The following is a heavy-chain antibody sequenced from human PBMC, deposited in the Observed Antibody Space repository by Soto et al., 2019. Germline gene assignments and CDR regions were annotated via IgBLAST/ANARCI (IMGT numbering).Heavy chain of an antibody. CDR1: GFIFSSYA. J-gene: IGHJ4*02. V-gene: IGHV3-30-3*01. CDR2: ISYDGSNK. D-gene: IGHD2-2*01. CDR3: GRCSSTSCHLGADY. Sequence: VGSLRLSCAASGFIFSSYAMHWVHQAPGKGLEWVALISYDGSNKYYADSVKGRFTISRDNSKNMLYLQMNSLRTEDTPVYYCGRCSSTSCHLGADYWGQGTLVTVSS.